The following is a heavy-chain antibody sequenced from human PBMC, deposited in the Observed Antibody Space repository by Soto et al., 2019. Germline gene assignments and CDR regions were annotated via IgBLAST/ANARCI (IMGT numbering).Heavy chain of an antibody. Sequence: SVKVSCKASGGTLSSYAISWVRQAPGQGLEWMGGIIPIFGTANYAQKFQGRVTITADESTSTAYMELSSLRSEDTAVYYCARDERIQLWFPYYYYGMDVWGQGTTVTVSS. V-gene: IGHV1-69*13. D-gene: IGHD5-18*01. CDR3: ARDERIQLWFPYYYYGMDV. CDR2: IIPIFGTA. J-gene: IGHJ6*02. CDR1: GGTLSSYA.